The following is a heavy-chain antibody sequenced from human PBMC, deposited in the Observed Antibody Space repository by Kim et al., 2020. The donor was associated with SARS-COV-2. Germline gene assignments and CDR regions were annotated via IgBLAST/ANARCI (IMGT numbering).Heavy chain of an antibody. Sequence: QKFQGRVTMTEDTSTDTAYMELSSLRSEDTAVYYCATPGNTVLNYYGMDVWGQGTTVTVSS. J-gene: IGHJ6*02. D-gene: IGHD4-17*01. CDR3: ATPGNTVLNYYGMDV. V-gene: IGHV1-24*01.